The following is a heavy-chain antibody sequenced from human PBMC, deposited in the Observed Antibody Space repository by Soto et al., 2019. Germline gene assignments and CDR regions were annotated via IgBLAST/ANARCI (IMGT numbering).Heavy chain of an antibody. Sequence: EVQLVESGGGLVQSGGSLRLSCAASGFTFSSYWMHWVRQAPGKGLVWVSRIKGDGISTNYADSVKGRFTISRDNAKDTVFLQMNGLSDDDTDVYYCARGAMGNYYNDYWGQGTLVTVSS. V-gene: IGHV3-74*01. CDR1: GFTFSSYW. D-gene: IGHD3-10*01. CDR3: ARGAMGNYYNDY. CDR2: IKGDGIST. J-gene: IGHJ4*02.